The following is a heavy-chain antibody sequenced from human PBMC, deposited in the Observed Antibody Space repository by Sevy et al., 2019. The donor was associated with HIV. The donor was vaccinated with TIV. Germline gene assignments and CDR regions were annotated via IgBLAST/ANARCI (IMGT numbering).Heavy chain of an antibody. D-gene: IGHD6-13*01. Sequence: GGSLRLSCAASGFTFSSYGMHWVRQAPGKGLEWVAVISYDGSNIYYADSVKGRFTISRDNSKNTLYLQMNSLRGEDTAVYYCAKDRTTGIAAAGTPFDYWGQGTLVTVSS. CDR2: ISYDGSNI. J-gene: IGHJ4*02. CDR1: GFTFSSYG. V-gene: IGHV3-30*18. CDR3: AKDRTTGIAAAGTPFDY.